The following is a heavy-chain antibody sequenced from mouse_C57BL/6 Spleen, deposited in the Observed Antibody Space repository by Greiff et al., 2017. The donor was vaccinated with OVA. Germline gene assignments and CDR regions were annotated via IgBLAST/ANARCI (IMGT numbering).Heavy chain of an antibody. V-gene: IGHV1-52*01. D-gene: IGHD1-1*01. CDR1: GYTFTSYW. CDR2: IDPSDSET. J-gene: IGHJ2*01. Sequence: QVQLKQPGAELVRPGSSVKLSCKASGYTFTSYWMHWVKQRPIQGLEWIGNIDPSDSETHYNQKFKDKATLTVDKSSSTAYMQLSSLTSEDSAVYYCARSPDYYGSSLDYWGQGTTLTVSS. CDR3: ARSPDYYGSSLDY.